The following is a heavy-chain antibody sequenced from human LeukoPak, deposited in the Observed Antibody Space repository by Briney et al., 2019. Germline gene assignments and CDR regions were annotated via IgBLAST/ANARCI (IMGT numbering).Heavy chain of an antibody. Sequence: SQTLSLTCAISGDSVSRKSAAWNWIRQSPSRGLEWLGRTYYRSRSKWDSDYAVSMKSRITVNADTSKNQFSLQLTSVTPEDAAAYYCARGRPFYYGMDVWGQGTTVTVSS. J-gene: IGHJ6*02. CDR2: TYYRSRSKWDS. CDR3: ARGRPFYYGMDV. CDR1: GDSVSRKSAA. V-gene: IGHV6-1*01.